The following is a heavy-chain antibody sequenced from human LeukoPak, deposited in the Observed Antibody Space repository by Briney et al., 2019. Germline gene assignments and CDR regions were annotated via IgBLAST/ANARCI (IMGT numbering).Heavy chain of an antibody. V-gene: IGHV4-59*01. CDR2: IHYSGRT. CDR1: GGSIGSNY. Sequence: SETLSLTCTVSGGSIGSNYWSWVRQPPGKGLEWIGYIHYSGRTNYNPSLKSRVTISVDTSKNQFSLKLSSVTAADTAVYYCATEVAPSDHYYYYGMDVWGQGTTVTVSS. D-gene: IGHD5-12*01. CDR3: ATEVAPSDHYYYYGMDV. J-gene: IGHJ6*02.